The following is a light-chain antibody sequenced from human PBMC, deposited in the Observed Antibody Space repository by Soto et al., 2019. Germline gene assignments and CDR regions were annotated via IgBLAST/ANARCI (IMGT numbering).Light chain of an antibody. Sequence: QSVLTQPASVSGSPGQSITISCTGTSSDVGSYNLVSWYQQHPGKAPKLMIYEGSKRPSGVSNRSSGSKSGNTASLTISGLQAEDEADYYGCSYAGSSTPHVVFGGGTKLTVL. CDR1: SSDVGSYNL. V-gene: IGLV2-23*01. CDR3: CSYAGSSTPHVV. J-gene: IGLJ2*01. CDR2: EGS.